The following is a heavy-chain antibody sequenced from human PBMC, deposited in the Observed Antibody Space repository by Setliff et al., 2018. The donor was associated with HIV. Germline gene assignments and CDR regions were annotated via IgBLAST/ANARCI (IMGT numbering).Heavy chain of an antibody. D-gene: IGHD5-18*01. V-gene: IGHV4-59*01. CDR1: GGSISSYY. CDR2: IYYSGST. CDR3: ARGSRGYSYAYYYYYMDV. Sequence: SETLSLTCTVSGGSISSYYWSWIRQPPGKGLEWIGYIYYSGSTNYNPSLKSRVTISVDTSKNQSSLKLSSVTAADTAVYYCARGSRGYSYAYYYYYMDVWGKGTTVTVSS. J-gene: IGHJ6*03.